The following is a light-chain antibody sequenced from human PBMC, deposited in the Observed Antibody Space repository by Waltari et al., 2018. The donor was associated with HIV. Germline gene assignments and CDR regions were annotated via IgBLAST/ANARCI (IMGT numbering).Light chain of an antibody. CDR2: ENN. Sequence: QSVLTQPPSVSAAPGQKVTISCSGSTSNIGNNFVSWHPQLPGTAPKLLIYENNKRPSGIPDRFSGSKSGTSATLGITGLQTGDEADYYCGTWDSSLSAWVFGGGTKLTVL. CDR3: GTWDSSLSAWV. J-gene: IGLJ3*02. V-gene: IGLV1-51*02. CDR1: TSNIGNNF.